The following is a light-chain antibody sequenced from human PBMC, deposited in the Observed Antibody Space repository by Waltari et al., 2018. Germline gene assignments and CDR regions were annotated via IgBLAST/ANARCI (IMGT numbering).Light chain of an antibody. CDR1: SGPVSTSHY. Sequence: QTVVTQEPSFSVSPGGTVTLTCGLSSGPVSTSHYPSWSQQTPGQAPRTLIYSTFTRSSGVPDRFSGSIVGNKAALTITGAQADDESEFYCALYLGSGIWVFGGGTRLTVL. CDR3: ALYLGSGIWV. J-gene: IGLJ3*02. V-gene: IGLV8-61*01. CDR2: STF.